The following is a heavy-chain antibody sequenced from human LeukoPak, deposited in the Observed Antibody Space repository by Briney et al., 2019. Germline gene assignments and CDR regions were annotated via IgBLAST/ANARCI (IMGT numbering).Heavy chain of an antibody. Sequence: GGSLRLSCAASGFTFSSYSMNWVRQAPGKELEWVSSISSSSSYIYYADSVKGRFTISRDNAKNSLYLQMNSLRAEDTAVYYCARLLCSGGSCSRGFDYWGQGTLVTVSS. V-gene: IGHV3-21*01. CDR2: ISSSSSYI. J-gene: IGHJ4*02. D-gene: IGHD2-15*01. CDR1: GFTFSSYS. CDR3: ARLLCSGGSCSRGFDY.